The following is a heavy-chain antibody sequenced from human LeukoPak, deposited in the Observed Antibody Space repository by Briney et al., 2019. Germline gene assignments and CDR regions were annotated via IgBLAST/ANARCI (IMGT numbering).Heavy chain of an antibody. J-gene: IGHJ4*02. CDR1: GFTFTSSA. Sequence: ASVKVSCKASGFTFTSSAMQWVRQARGQRLDWIGWIVVGRGNTNYPHKFQERVTITRDMSTSTAYIELSSLRSEDTAVYYCAAGGYDFAYWGQGTLVTVSS. V-gene: IGHV1-58*02. CDR2: IVVGRGNT. D-gene: IGHD1-1*01. CDR3: AAGGYDFAY.